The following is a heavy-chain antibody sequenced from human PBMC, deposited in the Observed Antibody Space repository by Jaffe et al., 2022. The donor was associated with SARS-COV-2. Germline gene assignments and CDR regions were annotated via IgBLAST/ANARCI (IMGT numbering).Heavy chain of an antibody. J-gene: IGHJ4*02. D-gene: IGHD6-13*01. V-gene: IGHV4-39*01. CDR2: IYYSGST. CDR1: GGSISSNSYY. CDR3: ARQDAGVYGQIDY. Sequence: QLQLQESGPGLVKPSETLSLICTVSGGSISSNSYYWGWIRQPPGKGLEWIGSIYYSGSTYYNPSLKSRVSISVDTSKNQFSLKVSSVTAADTAVYYCARQDAGVYGQIDYWGQGTLVTVSS.